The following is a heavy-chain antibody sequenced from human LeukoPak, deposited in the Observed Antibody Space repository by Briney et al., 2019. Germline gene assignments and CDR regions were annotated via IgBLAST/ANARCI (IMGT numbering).Heavy chain of an antibody. CDR1: GGTFSSYA. Sequence: SVKVSCTASGGTFSSYAISWVRQAPGQGLEWMGGIIPTFGTANYAQKFQGRVTITADESTSTAYMELSSLRSEDTAVYYCARHGVYYYYMDVWGKGTTVTISS. V-gene: IGHV1-69*13. CDR2: IIPTFGTA. D-gene: IGHD3-16*01. J-gene: IGHJ6*03. CDR3: ARHGVYYYYMDV.